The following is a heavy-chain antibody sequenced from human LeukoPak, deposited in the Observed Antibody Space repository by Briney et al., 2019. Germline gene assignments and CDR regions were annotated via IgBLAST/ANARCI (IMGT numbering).Heavy chain of an antibody. J-gene: IGHJ6*02. CDR3: ARVHTYYYGMDV. Sequence: GGSLRLSCAASGFTFSSYDMHWVRQATGKGLEWVSAIGTAGDTYYPGSVKGRFTISRENAKNSLYLQMNSLRAGDTTVYYCARVHTYYYGMDVWGQGTRSPSP. CDR2: IGTAGDT. CDR1: GFTFSSYD. V-gene: IGHV3-13*01. D-gene: IGHD3-16*01.